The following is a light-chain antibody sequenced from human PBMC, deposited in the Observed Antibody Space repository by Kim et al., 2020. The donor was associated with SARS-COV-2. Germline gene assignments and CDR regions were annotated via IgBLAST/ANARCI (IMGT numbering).Light chain of an antibody. Sequence: PGERVTLSCRASRSVSGTFLAWYQQKPGQAPRLLIYGASSRATGIPDRFSGGGSGTDFTLTISRLEPEDFAVYYCQQYGSSLITFGGGTKVDIK. CDR2: GAS. CDR1: RSVSGTF. V-gene: IGKV3-20*01. CDR3: QQYGSSLIT. J-gene: IGKJ4*02.